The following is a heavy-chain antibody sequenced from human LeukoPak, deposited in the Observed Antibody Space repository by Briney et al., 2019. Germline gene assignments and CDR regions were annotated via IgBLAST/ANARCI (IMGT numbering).Heavy chain of an antibody. V-gene: IGHV3-48*02. D-gene: IGHD3-22*01. CDR3: ARDPIYYDASP. CDR2: ISRSSGTI. CDR1: GFTFSSYG. Sequence: PGGSLRLSCAASGFTFSSYGMNWVRQAPGKGLEWVSYISRSSGTIYYADSVRGRFTISRDNGRNSLYLHMNSLRDEDTAVYYCARDPIYYDASPWGRGTLVTVSS. J-gene: IGHJ5*02.